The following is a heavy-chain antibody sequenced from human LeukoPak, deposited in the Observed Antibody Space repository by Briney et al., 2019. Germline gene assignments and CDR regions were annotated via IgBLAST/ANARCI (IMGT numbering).Heavy chain of an antibody. V-gene: IGHV1-2*02. CDR3: ARVASGSYRDAFDI. Sequence: ASVKVSCKASGYTFTGYYMHWVRQAPGQGLEWMGWINPNSGGTNYAQKFQGRVTMTRDTSISTAYMELSRLRSDDTAVYYCARVASGSYRDAFDIWGQGTMVTVSS. CDR1: GYTFTGYY. CDR2: INPNSGGT. D-gene: IGHD1-26*01. J-gene: IGHJ3*02.